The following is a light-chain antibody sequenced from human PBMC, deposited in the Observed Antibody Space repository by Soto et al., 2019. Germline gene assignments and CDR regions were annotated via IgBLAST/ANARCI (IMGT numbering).Light chain of an antibody. CDR3: QQYDRSPRT. Sequence: EIVLTQSPGTLSLSPGERATLSCRASQTFTSGLLAWYQQKPGQAPRLLIYGASSRATGIPDRFSGSGSGTDFTLTISRLEPEDFAVYYCQQYDRSPRTFGQGTKVEIK. V-gene: IGKV3-20*01. J-gene: IGKJ1*01. CDR2: GAS. CDR1: QTFTSGL.